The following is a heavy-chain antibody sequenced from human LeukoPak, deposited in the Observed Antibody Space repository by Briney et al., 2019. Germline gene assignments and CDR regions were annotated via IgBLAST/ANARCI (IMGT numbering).Heavy chain of an antibody. Sequence: GASVKVSCKACGGTFSSYTISWVRQAPGQGLEWMGRIIPILGIANYAQKFQGRVTITADKSTSTAYMELSSLRSEDTAVYYCAGVVPAAMWNDYWGQGTLVTVSS. V-gene: IGHV1-69*02. J-gene: IGHJ4*02. D-gene: IGHD2-2*01. CDR2: IIPILGIA. CDR1: GGTFSSYT. CDR3: AGVVPAAMWNDY.